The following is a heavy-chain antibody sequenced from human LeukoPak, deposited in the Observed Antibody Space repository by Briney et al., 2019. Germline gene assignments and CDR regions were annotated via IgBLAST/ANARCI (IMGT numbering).Heavy chain of an antibody. V-gene: IGHV4-34*01. D-gene: IGHD3-10*01. CDR1: GGSFSGYY. CDR2: INHSGST. J-gene: IGHJ5*02. CDR3: ARHRRDRPYYYGSGRRGGESWFDP. Sequence: MPSETLSLTCAVYGGSFSGYYWSWIRQPPGKGLEWIGEINHSGSTNYNPSLKSRVTISVDTSKNQFSLKLSSVTAADTAVYYCARHRRDRPYYYGSGRRGGESWFDPWGQGTLVTVSS.